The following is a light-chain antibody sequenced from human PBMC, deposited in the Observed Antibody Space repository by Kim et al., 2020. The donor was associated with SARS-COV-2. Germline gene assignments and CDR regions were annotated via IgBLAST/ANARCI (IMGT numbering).Light chain of an antibody. CDR2: YDT. Sequence: APGKTATITCGRNNIGSKSVHWYQQAPGQAPVLVIYYDTDRPSGTPERFSGSNSGNTATLTISRVEAGDEADYYCQVWDSSISHVIFGGGTQLTVL. CDR1: NIGSKS. CDR3: QVWDSSISHVI. V-gene: IGLV3-21*04. J-gene: IGLJ2*01.